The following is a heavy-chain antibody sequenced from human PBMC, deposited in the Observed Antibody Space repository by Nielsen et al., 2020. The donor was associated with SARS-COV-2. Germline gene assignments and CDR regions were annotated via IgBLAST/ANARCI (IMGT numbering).Heavy chain of an antibody. Sequence: ASVKVSCKVSGYTLTELSMHWVRQAPGKGLEWMGGFDPEDGETIYAQKFQGRVTMTEDTSTDTAYMELSSLRSEDTAVYYCATNGQWLLPDVIPFAFDIWGQVTMVTVSS. CDR2: FDPEDGET. CDR3: ATNGQWLLPDVIPFAFDI. D-gene: IGHD3-22*01. J-gene: IGHJ3*02. V-gene: IGHV1-24*01. CDR1: GYTLTELS.